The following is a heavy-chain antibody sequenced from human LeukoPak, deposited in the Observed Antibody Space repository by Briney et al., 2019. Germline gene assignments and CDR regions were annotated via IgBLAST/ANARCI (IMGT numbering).Heavy chain of an antibody. J-gene: IGHJ4*02. CDR2: IYSGGST. Sequence: GGSLRLSCAAPGFTVSSNYMSWVRQAPGKGLEWVSVIYSGGSTYYADSVKGRFTISRDNSKNTLYLQMNSLRAEDTAVYYCARLGIAAAGSFDYWGQGTLVTVSS. CDR3: ARLGIAAAGSFDY. D-gene: IGHD6-13*01. V-gene: IGHV3-66*04. CDR1: GFTVSSNY.